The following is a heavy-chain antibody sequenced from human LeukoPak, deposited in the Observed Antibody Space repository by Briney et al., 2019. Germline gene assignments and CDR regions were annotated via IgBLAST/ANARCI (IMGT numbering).Heavy chain of an antibody. J-gene: IGHJ4*02. D-gene: IGHD1-26*01. CDR2: ISVYNSKT. V-gene: IGHV1-18*01. Sequence: GASVKVSCKASGSTFTSSGISWVRQAPGQGLEWMGGISVYNSKTNHAQKLQGRVTMTTDTTTTTAYMQLRSLRSDDTAVYCCARGGWELRRFDFDYWGQGTLVTVSS. CDR1: GSTFTSSG. CDR3: ARGGWELRRFDFDY.